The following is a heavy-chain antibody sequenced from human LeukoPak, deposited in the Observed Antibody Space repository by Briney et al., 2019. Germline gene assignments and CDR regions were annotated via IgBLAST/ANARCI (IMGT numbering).Heavy chain of an antibody. CDR2: ISAFNGNT. D-gene: IGHD5-12*01. V-gene: IGHV1-18*01. J-gene: IGHJ4*02. Sequence: ASVKVSCKASGYMFNIYGISWVRQAPGQGLEWMGWISAFNGNTNYARNFQDRVTMTTDTSTSTAYMELTSLSSDDTAVNYCARSPPSTGYDRFDTWGQGTLVTVSS. CDR1: GYMFNIYG. CDR3: ARSPPSTGYDRFDT.